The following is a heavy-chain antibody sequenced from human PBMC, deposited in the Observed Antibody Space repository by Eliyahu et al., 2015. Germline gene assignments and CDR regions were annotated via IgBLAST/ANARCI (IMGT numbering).Heavy chain of an antibody. CDR3: ARDPANWGSG. CDR1: GXTFRDYY. J-gene: IGHJ4*02. V-gene: IGHV3-11*01. D-gene: IGHD7-27*01. CDR2: ISSSGSTI. Sequence: QVQLVXXGGGLVKPGGSLRXSXAAXGXTFRDYYMSWIRQAPGKGVEWVSYISSSGSTIYYADSVKGRFXISRDNAKNSLYLQMNSLRAEDTAVYYCARDPANWGSGWGQGTLVTVSS.